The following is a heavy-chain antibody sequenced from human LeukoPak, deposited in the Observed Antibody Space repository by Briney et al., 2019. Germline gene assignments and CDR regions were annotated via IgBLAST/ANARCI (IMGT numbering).Heavy chain of an antibody. V-gene: IGHV1-18*01. Sequence: ASVKVSCKASGYTFTSYGISWVRQAPGQGLEWMGWISAYNGNTNYAQKLQGRVTMTTDTSTSTAYMELRSLRSDDTAVYYCARGGEICSSTSCYRGHDFWGQGTLVTVSS. CDR3: ARGGEICSSTSCYRGHDF. D-gene: IGHD2-2*01. J-gene: IGHJ4*02. CDR2: ISAYNGNT. CDR1: GYTFTSYG.